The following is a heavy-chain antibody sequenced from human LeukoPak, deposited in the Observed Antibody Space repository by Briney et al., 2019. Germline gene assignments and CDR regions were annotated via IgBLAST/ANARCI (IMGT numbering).Heavy chain of an antibody. CDR1: GFTFRNYA. D-gene: IGHD3-22*01. Sequence: GGSLRLSCAASGFTFRNYAMTWVRQAPGKGLEWVSVIGASGADTYYSDSVKRRFTVSRDNSQNTLLLHMSSLRAEDTAVYFCARRPRDTSGYYLGAFHDWGQGTTVTVSS. J-gene: IGHJ3*01. CDR2: IGASGADT. CDR3: ARRPRDTSGYYLGAFHD. V-gene: IGHV3-23*01.